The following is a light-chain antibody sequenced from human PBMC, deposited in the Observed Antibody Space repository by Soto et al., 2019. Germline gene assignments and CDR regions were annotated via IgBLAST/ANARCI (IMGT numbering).Light chain of an antibody. J-gene: IGLJ3*02. CDR2: EVS. Sequence: QSALTQPASVSGSPGQSITISCTGTSSDVGGYDYVSWYQQHPGKAPTLMIYEVSHRPSGISNRFSGSKSDKSATLTISGLQAEDEADYYCDTWDSNTLTWVFGGGTKVTVL. CDR1: SSDVGGYDY. CDR3: DTWDSNTLTWV. V-gene: IGLV2-14*01.